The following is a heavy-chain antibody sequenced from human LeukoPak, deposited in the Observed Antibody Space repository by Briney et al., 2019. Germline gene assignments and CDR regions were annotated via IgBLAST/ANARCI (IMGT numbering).Heavy chain of an antibody. CDR2: IYYSGST. D-gene: IGHD2-15*01. J-gene: IGHJ6*03. Sequence: SETLSLTCTVSGGSLSNYYWTWIRQPPGKGLEWIGYIYYSGSTNYNPSLKSRVTISVDTSKNQFSLKLSSVTAADTAVYYCARARGGYYYYYMDVWGKGTTVTVSS. CDR3: ARARGGYYYYYMDV. CDR1: GGSLSNYY. V-gene: IGHV4-59*01.